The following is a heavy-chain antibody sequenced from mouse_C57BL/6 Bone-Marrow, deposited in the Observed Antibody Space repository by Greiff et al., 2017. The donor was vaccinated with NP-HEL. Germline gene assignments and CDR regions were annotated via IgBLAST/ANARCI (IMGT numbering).Heavy chain of an antibody. D-gene: IGHD2-4*01. CDR2: IYPGNSDT. CDR3: IRYDYDVAYAMDY. Sequence: EVQLQESGTVLARPGASVKMSCKTSGYTFTSYWMHWVKQRPGQGLEWIGAIYPGNSDTSYNQKFKGKATLTAVTSASTAYMELSRLTNEDSAVYYCIRYDYDVAYAMDYWGQGTSVTVSS. V-gene: IGHV1-5*01. J-gene: IGHJ4*01. CDR1: GYTFTSYW.